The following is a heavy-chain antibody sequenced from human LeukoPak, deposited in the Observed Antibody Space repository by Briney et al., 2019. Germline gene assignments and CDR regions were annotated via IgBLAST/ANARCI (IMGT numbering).Heavy chain of an antibody. J-gene: IGHJ5*02. D-gene: IGHD2-15*01. CDR3: ARESVVVVAASNWFDP. Sequence: SSQTLSLTCTVSGGSISSGSYYWSWVRQPAGKGLEWIGRIYNRGSTNYNPSRKSLRTISVDNSKNQFSLKLSSVTAADTAVYYCARESVVVVAASNWFDPWGQGTLVTVSS. CDR1: GGSISSGSYY. CDR2: IYNRGST. V-gene: IGHV4-61*02.